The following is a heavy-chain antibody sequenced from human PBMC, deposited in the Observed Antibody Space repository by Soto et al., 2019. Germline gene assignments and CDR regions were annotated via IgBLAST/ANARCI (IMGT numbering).Heavy chain of an antibody. J-gene: IGHJ4*02. Sequence: GGSLRLSCAASGFTFSSYAMHWVRQAPGKGLEWVAVISYDGSNKYYADSVKGRFTISRDNSKNTLYLQMNSLRAEDTAVYYCARDAITMVRGVPFDYWGQGTLVTLSS. V-gene: IGHV3-30-3*01. CDR1: GFTFSSYA. CDR3: ARDAITMVRGVPFDY. D-gene: IGHD3-10*01. CDR2: ISYDGSNK.